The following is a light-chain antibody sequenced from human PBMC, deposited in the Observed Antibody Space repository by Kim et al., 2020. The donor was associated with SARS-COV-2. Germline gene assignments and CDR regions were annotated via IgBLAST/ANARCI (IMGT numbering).Light chain of an antibody. J-gene: IGLJ2*01. V-gene: IGLV1-51*01. Sequence: GQKVTISCSGSSSNIGNNYVSWYQQLPRTAPKLLIYDNNKRPSGIPDRFSGSKSGTSATLGITGLQTGDEADYYCGTWDSSLSAVVFGGGTKVTVL. CDR3: GTWDSSLSAVV. CDR2: DNN. CDR1: SSNIGNNY.